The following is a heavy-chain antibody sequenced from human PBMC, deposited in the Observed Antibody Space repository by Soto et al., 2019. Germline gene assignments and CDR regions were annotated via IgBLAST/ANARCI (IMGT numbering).Heavy chain of an antibody. J-gene: IGHJ3*02. D-gene: IGHD3-3*01. CDR1: GCSFTSYW. Sequence: GESLKISCKGSGCSFTSYWIGWVRQMPGKGLEWMGIIYPGDSDTRYSPSFQGQVTISADKSISTAYLQWSSLKASDTAMYYCARGYYDFWSGYQSVDAFDIWGQGTMVTVSS. V-gene: IGHV5-51*01. CDR3: ARGYYDFWSGYQSVDAFDI. CDR2: IYPGDSDT.